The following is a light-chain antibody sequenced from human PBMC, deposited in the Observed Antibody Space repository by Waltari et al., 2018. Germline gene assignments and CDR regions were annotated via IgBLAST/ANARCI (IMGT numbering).Light chain of an antibody. Sequence: QSVLTQPPSLSAAPGQKVTISCSASGSNIGRKYVSWYPQLPGTAPKLLIYDNYRRPSGIPDRFSGSKSGTSATLDITGLQTGDEADYYCGTWDSSLTAEVFGGGTKLTVL. J-gene: IGLJ2*01. V-gene: IGLV1-51*01. CDR2: DNY. CDR1: GSNIGRKY. CDR3: GTWDSSLTAEV.